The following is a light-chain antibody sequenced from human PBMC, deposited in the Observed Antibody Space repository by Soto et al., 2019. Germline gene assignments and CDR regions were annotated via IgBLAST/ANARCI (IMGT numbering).Light chain of an antibody. CDR2: WAS. CDR1: QSVLYSSNNKNY. CDR3: QQYYTTPWT. V-gene: IGKV4-1*01. J-gene: IGKJ1*01. Sequence: DILMTESPDSLAVSLSERATINCKSGQSVLYSSNNKNYLAWYQQKPGQPPKALIYWASTRESGVPDRFSGSGSGTDFTLTISSLHAEDVAVYYCQQYYTTPWTFGQGTKVDIK.